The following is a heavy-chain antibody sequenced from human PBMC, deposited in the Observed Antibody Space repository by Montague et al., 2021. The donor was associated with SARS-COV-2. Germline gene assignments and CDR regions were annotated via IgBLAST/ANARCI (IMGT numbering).Heavy chain of an antibody. CDR1: GFTVSSNY. D-gene: IGHD2-15*01. J-gene: IGHJ6*02. CDR3: ARGGGYYSYGMDV. CDR2: IYSGGST. Sequence: SLRLSCAASGFTVSSNYMSWVRQAPGKGLQWVSVIYSGGSTYSADSVKGRFTVSRDNSKNTLILQMNSLRAVDTAVYYCARGGGYYSYGMDVWGQGTTVTVSS. V-gene: IGHV3-53*01.